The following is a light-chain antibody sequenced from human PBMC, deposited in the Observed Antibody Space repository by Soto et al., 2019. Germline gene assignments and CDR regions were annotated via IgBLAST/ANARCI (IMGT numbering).Light chain of an antibody. Sequence: DIQMTQSPSTLSASVGDRVTITCRASQSISSWLAWYQQKPGRAPKLLLYKASSLETGVPSRVSGSGSGTEFTLIISSLQTDDFASYDCQHYGSSSPWTFRQGTKVEIK. J-gene: IGKJ1*01. V-gene: IGKV1-5*03. CDR1: QSISSW. CDR3: QHYGSSSPWT. CDR2: KAS.